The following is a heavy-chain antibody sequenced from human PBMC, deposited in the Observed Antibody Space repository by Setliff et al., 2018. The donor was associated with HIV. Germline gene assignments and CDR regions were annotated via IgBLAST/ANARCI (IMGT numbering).Heavy chain of an antibody. V-gene: IGHV4-30-4*08. CDR2: IYNSGST. J-gene: IGHJ2*01. CDR1: GGSISSGDYY. Sequence: PSETLSLTCTVSGGSISSGDYYWTWIRQPPGKGLEWIGYIYNSGSTYYEPSLRGRVTISIDRSKNQFSLKLNSVTAADTAVYHCARETNASGSLTAYWYFDLWGRGTLVTVS. CDR3: ARETNASGSLTAYWYFDL. D-gene: IGHD3-10*01.